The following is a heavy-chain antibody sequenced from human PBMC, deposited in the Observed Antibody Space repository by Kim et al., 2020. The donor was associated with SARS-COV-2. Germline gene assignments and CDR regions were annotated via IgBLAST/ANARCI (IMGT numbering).Heavy chain of an antibody. J-gene: IGHJ4*02. CDR1: GFTVSNNY. D-gene: IGHD2-15*01. V-gene: IGHV3-53*01. CDR2: IYSGGAT. CDR3: ARDVVASIVARGWGATAGPGY. Sequence: GGSLRLSCAASGFTVSNNYMSWVRQAPGKGLEWVSGIYSGGATYYADSVQGRFTISRDNSKNTLYLQINSLRAEDTAVYYCARDVVASIVARGWGATAGPGYWGQGTLVAGSS.